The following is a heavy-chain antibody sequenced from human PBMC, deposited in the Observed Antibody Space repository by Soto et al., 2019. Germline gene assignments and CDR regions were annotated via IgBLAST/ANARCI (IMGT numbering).Heavy chain of an antibody. CDR3: AGGYIVVVTATSTPLYGMDV. D-gene: IGHD2-21*02. Sequence: ASVNVSCKASGGTFSSYAISWVRQAPGPGLEWMGGIIPIFGTANYAQKFQGRVTITADESTSTAYMELSSLRSEETAVYYCAGGYIVVVTATSTPLYGMDVWGQGTTVTVSS. CDR2: IIPIFGTA. J-gene: IGHJ6*02. CDR1: GGTFSSYA. V-gene: IGHV1-69*13.